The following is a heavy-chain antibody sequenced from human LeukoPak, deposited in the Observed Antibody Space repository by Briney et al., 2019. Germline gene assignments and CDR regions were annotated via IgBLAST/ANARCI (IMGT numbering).Heavy chain of an antibody. CDR2: IYPGDSYT. D-gene: IGHD3-3*01. V-gene: IGHV5-51*01. CDR3: ARQGPDTPFWY. CDR1: GYSFTSYW. J-gene: IGHJ4*02. Sequence: GESLKISCKGSGYSFTSYWLGWVRQMPGKGLEWMGIIYPGDSYTRYSQSFQGQVPISADKSISTAYLQWSSLKASDTAMYYCARQGPDTPFWYWGQGTLVTVSS.